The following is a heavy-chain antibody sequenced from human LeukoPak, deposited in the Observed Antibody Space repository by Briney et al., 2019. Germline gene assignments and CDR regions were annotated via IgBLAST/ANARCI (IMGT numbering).Heavy chain of an antibody. CDR1: GYSFTSYC. D-gene: IGHD7-27*01. CDR3: GMTGDRVPLQDDVFDV. J-gene: IGHJ3*01. V-gene: IGHV5-51*01. CDR2: IYPGDSGP. Sequence: GESLKISCKVSGYSFTSYCIGWVRQMPGKGLEWMGIIYPGDSGPTYSPSFQGQVTISVDKSINTAYLQWSSLQASDTAMYYCGMTGDRVPLQDDVFDVWGQGTMVTVST.